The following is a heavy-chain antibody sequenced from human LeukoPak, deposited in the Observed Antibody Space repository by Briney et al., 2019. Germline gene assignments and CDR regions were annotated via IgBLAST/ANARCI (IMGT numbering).Heavy chain of an antibody. V-gene: IGHV3-7*04. J-gene: IGHJ6*03. CDR3: ERGPGSGDTVVRGVYM. Sequence: PGGSQTLLCAASGFTFTSYWVSWVRQAPGKGLEWVANINRGGSEKYYVDSVKGRFTISRDNAKNSLYLQMNSLRAEDTAVYYCERGPGSGDTVVRGVYM. CDR1: GFTFTSYW. D-gene: IGHD3-10*01. CDR2: INRGGSEK.